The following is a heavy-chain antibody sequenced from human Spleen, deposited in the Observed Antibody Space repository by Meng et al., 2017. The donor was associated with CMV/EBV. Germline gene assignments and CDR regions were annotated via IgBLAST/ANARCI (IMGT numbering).Heavy chain of an antibody. Sequence: GSLRLSCTVSGGSISSSSYYWGWIRQPPGKGLEWIGSIYYSGSTYYNPSLKSRVTISVDTSKNQFSLKLSSVTAADTAIYYCARGGRIVGATLPDYWGQGTLVTVSS. J-gene: IGHJ4*02. D-gene: IGHD1-26*01. CDR2: IYYSGST. V-gene: IGHV4-39*01. CDR3: ARGGRIVGATLPDY. CDR1: GGSISSSSYY.